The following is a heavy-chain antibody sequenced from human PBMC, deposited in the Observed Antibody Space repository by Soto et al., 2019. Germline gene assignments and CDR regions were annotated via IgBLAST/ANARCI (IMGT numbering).Heavy chain of an antibody. Sequence: PGGSLILSCAASGFTFSSYSMNWVRQAPGKGLEWVSYISSSSSTIYYADSVKGRFTISRENAKNSLYLQMNSLRVGDTAVYYCARTVVVVAATPNWFDPWGQGTLVTVSS. CDR3: ARTVVVVAATPNWFDP. V-gene: IGHV3-48*01. CDR2: ISSSSSTI. J-gene: IGHJ5*02. D-gene: IGHD2-15*01. CDR1: GFTFSSYS.